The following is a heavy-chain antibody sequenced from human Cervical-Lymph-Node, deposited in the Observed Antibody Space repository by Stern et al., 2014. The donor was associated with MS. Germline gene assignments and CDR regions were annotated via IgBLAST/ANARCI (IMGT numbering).Heavy chain of an antibody. D-gene: IGHD1-26*01. CDR1: GGTFSSYA. J-gene: IGHJ6*02. V-gene: IGHV1-69*01. CDR3: ARGELKEGLVRGMDV. Sequence: VQLEESGAEVKKPGSSVKVSCKASGGTFSSYAISWVRQAPGQGLEWMGGIIPIFGTANYAQKFQGRVTITEAESSSTAYMELSSLRSEDTAVYYCARGELKEGLVRGMDVWGQGTTVTVSS. CDR2: IIPIFGTA.